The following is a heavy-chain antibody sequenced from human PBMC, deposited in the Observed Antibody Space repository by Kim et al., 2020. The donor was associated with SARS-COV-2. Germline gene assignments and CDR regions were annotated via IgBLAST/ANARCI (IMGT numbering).Heavy chain of an antibody. D-gene: IGHD6-19*01. V-gene: IGHV3-43*02. CDR1: GFTFDDYA. CDR2: ISGDGGST. CDR3: ASLIGIAVAGSPFDY. Sequence: GGSLRLSCAASGFTFDDYAMHWVRQAPGKGLEWVSLISGDGGSTYYADSVKGRFTISRDNSKNSLYLQMNSLRTEDTALYYCASLIGIAVAGSPFDYWGQGTLVTVSS. J-gene: IGHJ4*02.